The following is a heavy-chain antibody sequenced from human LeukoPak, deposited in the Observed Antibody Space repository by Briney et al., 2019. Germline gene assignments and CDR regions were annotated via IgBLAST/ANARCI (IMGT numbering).Heavy chain of an antibody. CDR3: AKDHFWAFDI. V-gene: IGHV3-30*02. J-gene: IGHJ3*02. D-gene: IGHD3-3*02. CDR1: GFTFSSYG. CDR2: IRYDGSNK. Sequence: GGSLRLSCAASGFTFSSYGMHWVRQAPGKGLEWVAFIRYDGSNKYYADTVRGRFTISRDNSKNTLYLQMNSLRAEDTAVYYCAKDHFWAFDIWGQGTMVTVSS.